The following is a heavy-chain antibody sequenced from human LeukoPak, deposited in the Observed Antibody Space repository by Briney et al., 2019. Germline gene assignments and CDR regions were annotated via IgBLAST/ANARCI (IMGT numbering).Heavy chain of an antibody. CDR3: ARGGGYSPRSLNAFDM. J-gene: IGHJ3*02. CDR1: GGSFSGYY. CDR2: INHSGST. D-gene: IGHD3-10*01. Sequence: PSETLSLTCAVYGGSFSGYYWSWIRQPPGKGLEWIGEINHSGSTNYNPSLKSRVTISVDTSKNQFSLKLSSVTAADMAVYYCARGGGYSPRSLNAFDMWGQGTVVTVSS. V-gene: IGHV4-34*01.